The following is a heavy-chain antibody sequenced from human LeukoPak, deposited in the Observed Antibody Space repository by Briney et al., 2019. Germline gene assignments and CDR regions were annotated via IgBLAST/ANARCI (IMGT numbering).Heavy chain of an antibody. CDR2: ISASGNYK. CDR3: ARASEYYFHMDV. D-gene: IGHD1-14*01. CDR1: GFTFSTYT. V-gene: IGHV3-21*01. Sequence: GGSLRLSCAASGFTFSTYTINWVRQAPGKGLEWVSSISASGNYKYFTASVRGRFTVSRDNAKNSLYLQMDSLRAEDTAVYYCARASEYYFHMDVWGNGTTVTVSS. J-gene: IGHJ6*03.